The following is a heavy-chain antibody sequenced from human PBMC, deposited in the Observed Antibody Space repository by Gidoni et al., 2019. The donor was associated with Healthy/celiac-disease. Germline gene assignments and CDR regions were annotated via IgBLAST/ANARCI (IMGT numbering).Heavy chain of an antibody. CDR2: IRSKTYGGTT. V-gene: IGHV3-49*03. Sequence: EVQLVESGGGLVQPGRSLRLSCTASGFTIGDYAMSWFRQAPGKGLEWVGFIRSKTYGGTTEYAASVKGRFTISRDDSKSIAYLQMNSLKTEDTFVYYCTRVWGFGAAAGSYWYFDLWGRGTLVTVSS. CDR3: TRVWGFGAAAGSYWYFDL. CDR1: GFTIGDYA. J-gene: IGHJ2*01. D-gene: IGHD6-13*01.